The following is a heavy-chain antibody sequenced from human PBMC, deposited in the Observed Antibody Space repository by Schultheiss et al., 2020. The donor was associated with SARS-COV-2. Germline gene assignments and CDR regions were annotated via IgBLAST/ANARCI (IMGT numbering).Heavy chain of an antibody. J-gene: IGHJ4*02. CDR3: ASGVRGYKIF. CDR1: GFTFSSYW. CDR2: INSDGSST. Sequence: GESLKISCAASGFTFSSYWMHWVRQAPGKGLVWVSRINSDGSSTSYADSVKGRFTISRDNAKNTLYLQMNSLRAEDTAVYYCASGVRGYKIFWGQGTLVTVSS. V-gene: IGHV3-74*01. D-gene: IGHD5-24*01.